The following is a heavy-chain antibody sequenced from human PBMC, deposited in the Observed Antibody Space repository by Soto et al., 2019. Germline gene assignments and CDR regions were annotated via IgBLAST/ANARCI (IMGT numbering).Heavy chain of an antibody. CDR3: AREREPYYDFWSGSLGRYYYYYMDV. CDR2: IYYSGST. J-gene: IGHJ6*03. D-gene: IGHD3-3*01. V-gene: IGHV4-31*03. CDR1: GGSISSGGYY. Sequence: SETLSLTCTVSGGSISSGGYYWSWIRQHPGKGLEWIGYIYYSGSTYYNPSLKSRVTISVDTSKNQFSLKLSSVTAADTAVYYCAREREPYYDFWSGSLGRYYYYYMDVWGKETTVTVSS.